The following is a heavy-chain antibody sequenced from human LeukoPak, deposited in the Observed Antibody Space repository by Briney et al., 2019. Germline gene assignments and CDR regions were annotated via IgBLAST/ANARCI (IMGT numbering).Heavy chain of an antibody. J-gene: IGHJ4*02. CDR1: GGSISSSSYY. D-gene: IGHD1-26*01. Sequence: SETLSLTWIVSGGSISSSSYYWGWIRQPPGKGLEWIGSRYHSGSTYYNPSLRSRFIISVDTCKNRFSLKLSSVTAADTAVYYCATRYLFGGSPPMGYWGQGTLVTVSS. CDR2: RYHSGST. CDR3: ATRYLFGGSPPMGY. V-gene: IGHV4-39*07.